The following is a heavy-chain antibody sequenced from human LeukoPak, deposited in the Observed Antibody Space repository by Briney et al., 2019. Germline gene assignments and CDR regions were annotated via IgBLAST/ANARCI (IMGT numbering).Heavy chain of an antibody. CDR1: GGSISSYY. D-gene: IGHD3-22*01. CDR2: IYTSGST. J-gene: IGHJ5*02. V-gene: IGHV4-4*07. CDR3: ARGNYYDKSGYYLVQWFDP. Sequence: SETLSLTCTVSGGSISSYYWSWIRQPAGKGLEWIGRIYTSGSTNYNPSLKSRLTMSVDTSKNQFSLKLSSVTAADTAVYYCARGNYYDKSGYYLVQWFDPWGQGTLVTVSS.